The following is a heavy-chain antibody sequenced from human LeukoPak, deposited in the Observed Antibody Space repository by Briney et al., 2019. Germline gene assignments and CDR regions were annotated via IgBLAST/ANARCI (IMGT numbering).Heavy chain of an antibody. CDR1: GFTFSDCS. CDR3: GSLDSREDSSSRWGPLDI. Sequence: GGSLRLSCAASGFTFSDCSMNWVRQAPGKGLEGVSTISSSGSSIFYAASVKGRFTISRDNARNSLYLQMNTLRAEDTAVYYCGSLDSREDSSSRWGPLDIWGQGTMVTVSS. J-gene: IGHJ3*02. CDR2: ISSSGSSI. D-gene: IGHD3-22*01. V-gene: IGHV3-21*01.